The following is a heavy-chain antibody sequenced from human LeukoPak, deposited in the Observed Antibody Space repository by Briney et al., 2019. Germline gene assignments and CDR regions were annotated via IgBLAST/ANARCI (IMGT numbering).Heavy chain of an antibody. CDR3: ARDLVRRGYYYPYYFDY. J-gene: IGHJ4*02. V-gene: IGHV3-7*01. Sequence: GGSLRLSCAASGFTFSSYAMHWVRQAPGKGLEWVANIKQDGSEKYYVDSVKGRFTISRDNAKNSLYLQMNSLRAEDTAVYYCARDLVRRGYYYPYYFDYWGQGTLVTVSS. CDR2: IKQDGSEK. D-gene: IGHD3-22*01. CDR1: GFTFSSYA.